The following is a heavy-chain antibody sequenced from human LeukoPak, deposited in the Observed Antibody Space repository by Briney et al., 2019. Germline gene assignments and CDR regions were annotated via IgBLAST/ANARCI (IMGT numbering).Heavy chain of an antibody. CDR3: ARPYCSSTSCPAGNY. V-gene: IGHV1-46*01. J-gene: IGHJ4*02. D-gene: IGHD2-2*01. Sequence: ASVKVSCKASGYTFTSYYMHWVRQAPGQGLEWMGIINPSGGSTSYAQKFQGRVTMTRDMSTSTDYMELSRLRSDDTAVYYCARPYCSSTSCPAGNYWGQGTLVTVS. CDR2: INPSGGST. CDR1: GYTFTSYY.